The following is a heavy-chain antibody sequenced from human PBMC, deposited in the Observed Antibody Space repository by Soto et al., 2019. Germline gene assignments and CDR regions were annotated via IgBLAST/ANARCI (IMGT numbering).Heavy chain of an antibody. CDR2: IVSDGSST. J-gene: IGHJ6*03. CDR1: GFTFSAYW. V-gene: IGHV3-74*01. Sequence: EVQLVESGGGLVQTEGSLRLSCVASGFTFSAYWMHWVRQAPGKGLVWVSRIVSDGSSTSYADSVKGRFTISRDNAKNTLYLQMNSLRDEDTAVYYCATGLSTRGYYMDAWGKGTTVTVSS. D-gene: IGHD1-26*01. CDR3: ATGLSTRGYYMDA.